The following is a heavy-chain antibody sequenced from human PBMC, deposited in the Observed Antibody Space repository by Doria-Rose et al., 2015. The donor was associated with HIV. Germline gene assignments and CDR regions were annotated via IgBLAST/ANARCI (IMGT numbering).Heavy chain of an antibody. CDR1: GASVSSRGYY. J-gene: IGHJ4*02. Sequence: QVQLQQWGPGLVKPSETLSLTCSVSGASVSSRGYYWNWIRQVPGKGLESLGYTYYTGTSDYSPPLKSRLNMAVDTSKNQFSLKLSFVTVADTAVYYCARMGSYRELDYWGQGARGIGSA. CDR2: TYYTGTS. V-gene: IGHV4-31*03. CDR3: ARMGSYRELDY. D-gene: IGHD3-3*01.